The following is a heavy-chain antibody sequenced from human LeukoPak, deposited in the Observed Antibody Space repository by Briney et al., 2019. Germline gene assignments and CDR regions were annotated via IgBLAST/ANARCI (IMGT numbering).Heavy chain of an antibody. V-gene: IGHV7-4-1*02. CDR2: IDTNTGNP. D-gene: IGHD3-22*01. CDR1: GYTFTSYG. J-gene: IGHJ4*02. Sequence: GASVKVSCKASGYTFTSYGISWVRQAPGQGLEWMGWIDTNTGNPTYAQGFAGRFVFSLDTSVTTTYLQISSLRAEDTAVYYCTRGRDTTGYFVYWGQGTLVTVSS. CDR3: TRGRDTTGYFVY.